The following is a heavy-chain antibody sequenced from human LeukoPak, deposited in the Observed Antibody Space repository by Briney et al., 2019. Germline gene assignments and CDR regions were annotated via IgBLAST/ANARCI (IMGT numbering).Heavy chain of an antibody. CDR2: IIPILGIA. V-gene: IGHV1-69*04. CDR3: ARDPPIAVTGTGAPFDY. Sequence: SVKVSCKASGGTFSSYAISWVRQAPGQGLEWMGRIIPILGIANYAQKLQGRVTITADKSTSTAYMELSSLRSEDTAVYYCARDPPIAVTGTGAPFDYWGQGTLVTVSS. J-gene: IGHJ4*02. CDR1: GGTFSSYA. D-gene: IGHD6-19*01.